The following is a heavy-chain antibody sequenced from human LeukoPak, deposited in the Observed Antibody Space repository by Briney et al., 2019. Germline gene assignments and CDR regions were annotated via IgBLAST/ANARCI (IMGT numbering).Heavy chain of an antibody. V-gene: IGHV3-30*14. CDR3: GRIYDSLS. Sequence: GGSLRLSCAASGFTFSSYAMHWVRQAPGKGLEWVAVISYDGSNKYYADSVKGRFTISRDNSKNTLYLQMNSLRAEDTAVYYCGRIYDSLSWGQGTLFTVSS. CDR2: ISYDGSNK. D-gene: IGHD3-22*01. J-gene: IGHJ5*02. CDR1: GFTFSSYA.